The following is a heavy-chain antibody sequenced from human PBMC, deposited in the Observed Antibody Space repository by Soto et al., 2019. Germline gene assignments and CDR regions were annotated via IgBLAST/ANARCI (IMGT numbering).Heavy chain of an antibody. CDR1: GFTFSSYA. J-gene: IGHJ4*02. CDR3: ATRAYYYDSSGYFDY. D-gene: IGHD3-22*01. V-gene: IGHV3-23*01. CDR2: ISGSGGST. Sequence: EVQLLESGGGLVQPGGSLRLSCAAYGFTFSSYAMSWVRQAPGKGLEWVSAISGSGGSTYYADSVKGRFTISRDNSKNTLYLQMNSLRAEDTAVYYCATRAYYYDSSGYFDYWGQGTLVTVSS.